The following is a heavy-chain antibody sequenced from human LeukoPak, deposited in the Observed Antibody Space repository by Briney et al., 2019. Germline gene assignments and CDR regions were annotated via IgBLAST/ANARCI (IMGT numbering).Heavy chain of an antibody. Sequence: GSLRLSCAASGFTFSSYGMSWVRQPPGKGLEWVGEIYHTGSTNYNPSLKSRVTISIDKPKDQFSLNLSSVTAADTAVYYCASARWDYWGQGNLVTVSS. CDR2: IYHTGST. D-gene: IGHD5-24*01. CDR3: ASARWDY. V-gene: IGHV4-4*02. CDR1: GFTFSSYGM. J-gene: IGHJ4*02.